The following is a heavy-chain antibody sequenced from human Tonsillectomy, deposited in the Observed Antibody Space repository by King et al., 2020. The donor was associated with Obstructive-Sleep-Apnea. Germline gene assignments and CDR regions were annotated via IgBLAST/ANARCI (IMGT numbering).Heavy chain of an antibody. CDR1: GYSFTSYW. J-gene: IGHJ4*02. CDR3: ARQGGYCTNGVCYTRNFDY. V-gene: IGHV5-51*01. Sequence: EQLVQSGAEVKNPGESLKISCKGSGYSFTSYWIGWVRQMPGKGLEWMGIIYPGDSDTRYSPSFQGQVTISADKSISTAYLQWSSLKASDTAMYYCARQGGYCTNGVCYTRNFDYWGQGTLVTVSS. D-gene: IGHD2-8*01. CDR2: IYPGDSDT.